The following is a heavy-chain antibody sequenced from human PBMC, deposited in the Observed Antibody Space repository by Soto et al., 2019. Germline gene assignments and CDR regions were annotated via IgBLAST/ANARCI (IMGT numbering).Heavy chain of an antibody. CDR2: ITSDTATI. Sequence: GGSLRLSCAASGFTFNIYSMNWVRQAPVKGLEWVSYITSDTATIHYADSVRGRFTISRDNAENSLFLQMNSLRDEDTAAYYCARSVAGHFDYWGQGALVTVSS. J-gene: IGHJ4*02. CDR3: ARSVAGHFDY. CDR1: GFTFNIYS. V-gene: IGHV3-48*02. D-gene: IGHD6-19*01.